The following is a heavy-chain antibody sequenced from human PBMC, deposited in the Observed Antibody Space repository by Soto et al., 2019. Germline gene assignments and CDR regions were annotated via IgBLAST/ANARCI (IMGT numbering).Heavy chain of an antibody. D-gene: IGHD5-18*01. CDR1: GYTFTSYV. Sequence: QVQLVQSGAEVKKPGASVKVSCKASGYTFTSYVFSWVRQAPGQGLEWMGWISTYNGNTNYAQKFQGRVTMTTDTSTSTAYMELRSLRSDDTAVYYCAREATSFGSSGYWGQGTLVTVSS. CDR3: AREATSFGSSGY. CDR2: ISTYNGNT. V-gene: IGHV1-18*01. J-gene: IGHJ4*02.